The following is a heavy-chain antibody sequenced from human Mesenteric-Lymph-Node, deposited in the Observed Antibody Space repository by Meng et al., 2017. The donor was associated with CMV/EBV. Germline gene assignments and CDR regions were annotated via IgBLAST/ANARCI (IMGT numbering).Heavy chain of an antibody. Sequence: GGSLRLSCAASGFTFRNYAMSWVRQALGKGLEWVSTINGDGGRTYFADSVKGRFTISRDNSENTLYLQMNSLRAEDTAVYYCAKDPDSYIATLGTTVDSWGQGALVTVSS. CDR1: GFTFRNYA. CDR2: INGDGGRT. CDR3: AKDPDSYIATLGTTVDS. V-gene: IGHV3-23*01. D-gene: IGHD6-13*01. J-gene: IGHJ4*02.